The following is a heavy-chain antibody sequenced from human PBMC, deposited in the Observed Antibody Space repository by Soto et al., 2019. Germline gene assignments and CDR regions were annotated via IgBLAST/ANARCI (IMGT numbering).Heavy chain of an antibody. Sequence: SXTLSLTCAVYGGSFSGYYWSWIRQPPVDGLEWIGEINHSGSTNYNPSLKSRVTISVDTSKNQFSLKLSSVTAADTAVYYCARGSTSYDFWSGYYRDGAFDIWGQGTMVTVSS. D-gene: IGHD3-3*01. J-gene: IGHJ3*02. V-gene: IGHV4-34*01. CDR2: INHSGST. CDR1: GGSFSGYY. CDR3: ARGSTSYDFWSGYYRDGAFDI.